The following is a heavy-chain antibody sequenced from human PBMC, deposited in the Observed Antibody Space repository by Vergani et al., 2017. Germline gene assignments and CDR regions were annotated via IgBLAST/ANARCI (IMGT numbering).Heavy chain of an antibody. CDR3: ARGQQQHNGFDP. V-gene: IGHV4-31*03. J-gene: IGHJ5*02. CDR1: GGSISSGGYY. CDR2: IYYSGST. Sequence: QVQLQESGPGLVKPSQTLSLTCTVSGGSISSGGYYWSWIRQHPGKGLEWIGYIYYSGSTYYNPSLKSRVTISVYTFKNQFSLKRSSVNAADTAVYYCARGQQQHNGFDPWGQGTLVTVSS. D-gene: IGHD6-13*01.